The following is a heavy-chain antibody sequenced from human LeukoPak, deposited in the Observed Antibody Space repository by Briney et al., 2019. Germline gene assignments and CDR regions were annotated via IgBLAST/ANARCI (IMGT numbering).Heavy chain of an antibody. CDR1: GGSISSYY. D-gene: IGHD6-19*01. Sequence: PSETLSLTCTVSGGSISSYYWNWIRQPPGKGLEWIGYIYYSGSTNYNPSLKSRVTISVDTSKNQFSLKLSSVTAADTAVYYCARGGWYPESFQHWGQGALVAVSS. CDR2: IYYSGST. V-gene: IGHV4-59*01. J-gene: IGHJ1*01. CDR3: ARGGWYPESFQH.